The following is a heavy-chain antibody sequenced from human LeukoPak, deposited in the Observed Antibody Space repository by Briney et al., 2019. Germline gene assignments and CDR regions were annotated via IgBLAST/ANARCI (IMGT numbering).Heavy chain of an antibody. CDR2: ISISGTA. CDR3: ARDVVVTSSPDAFDI. CDR1: GDSGTSDGYY. J-gene: IGHJ3*02. D-gene: IGHD2-21*02. V-gene: IGHV4-31*03. Sequence: SQTLSLTCSVSGDSGTSDGYYWTWIRQHPDKGLEWIGYISISGTASYNPSLESRVSISVDTSYNQFSLRLNSVPAADTAVYYCARDVVVTSSPDAFDIWGQGTMVIVSS.